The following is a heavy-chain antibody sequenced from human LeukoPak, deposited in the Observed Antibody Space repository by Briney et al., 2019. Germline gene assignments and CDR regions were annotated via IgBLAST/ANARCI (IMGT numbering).Heavy chain of an antibody. V-gene: IGHV3-74*01. J-gene: IGHJ5*02. CDR2: VSTDGSTT. CDR3: ARSIGCVES. Sequence: GGSLSLFCAASGFIHSTSWMLWVRQASGKGLEWVSHVSTDGSTTAYAESVKGRFTISRENAKNTVYLQMNSLRAEDTAVYYRARSIGCVESWGQGTLVTVSS. CDR1: GFIHSTSW. D-gene: IGHD3-3*01.